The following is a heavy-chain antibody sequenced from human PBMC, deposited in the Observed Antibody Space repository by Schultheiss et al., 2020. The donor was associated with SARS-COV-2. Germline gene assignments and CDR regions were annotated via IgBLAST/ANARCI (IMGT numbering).Heavy chain of an antibody. D-gene: IGHD1/OR15-1a*01. CDR1: GFTFNRHS. V-gene: IGHV3-30*03. CDR2: ISGGGRDT. CDR3: ARGTVTPDF. J-gene: IGHJ4*02. Sequence: GGSLRLYCAASGFTFNRHSMHWVRQAPGSGLEWVATISGGGRDTTLADSVKGRFTISRDNSKNTLSLQMNNLRAEDTSVYYCARGTVTPDFWGQGTLVTVSS.